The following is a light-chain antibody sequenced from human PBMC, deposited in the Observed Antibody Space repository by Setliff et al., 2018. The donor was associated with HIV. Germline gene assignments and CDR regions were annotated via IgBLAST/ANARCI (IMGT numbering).Light chain of an antibody. V-gene: IGLV2-14*03. CDR2: DVS. J-gene: IGLJ1*01. CDR3: SSYTSSSPYV. CDR1: SSDVGGYNY. Sequence: QSVLTQPASVSGSPGRSITISCRGTSSDVGGYNYVSWYQQHPGKAPKLMIYDVSNRPSGVSNRFSGSKSGNTASLTISGLQAEDEADYFCSSYTSSSPYVFGSGTKVTVL.